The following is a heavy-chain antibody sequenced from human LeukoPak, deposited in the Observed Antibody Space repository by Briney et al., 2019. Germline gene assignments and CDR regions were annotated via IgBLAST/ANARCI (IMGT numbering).Heavy chain of an antibody. CDR1: GFTFSSYA. V-gene: IGHV3-23*01. CDR2: ISGSGGST. D-gene: IGHD3-3*01. J-gene: IGHJ4*02. Sequence: PGGSLRLSCAASGFTFSSYAMSWVRQAPGKGLEWVSAISGSGGSTYYADSVKGRFTISRDNSKNTLYLQMNSLRAEDTAVYYCAKREDYDFWSGYDYWGQGTLVTVSS. CDR3: AKREDYDFWSGYDY.